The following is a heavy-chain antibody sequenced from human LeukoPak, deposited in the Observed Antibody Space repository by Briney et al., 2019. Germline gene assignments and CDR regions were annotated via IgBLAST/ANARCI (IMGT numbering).Heavy chain of an antibody. J-gene: IGHJ4*02. CDR1: GYTFTSSY. D-gene: IGHD1-26*01. V-gene: IGHV1-18*01. CDR3: ARGGTYYPCIDY. Sequence: ASVTVSFKASGYTFTSSYINWVRQAPGQGLEWMGWVSAYNGKTSYVQNFQRRVTMTTDSSTNTAYMDLTSLTSDDTAVYYCARGGTYYPCIDYWGQGTLVTVSS. CDR2: VSAYNGKT.